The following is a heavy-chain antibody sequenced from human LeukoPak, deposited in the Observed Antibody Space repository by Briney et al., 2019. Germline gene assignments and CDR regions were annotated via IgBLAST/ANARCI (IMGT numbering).Heavy chain of an antibody. Sequence: PGGSLRLSCAASGFTLSSFWMSWVRQAPGKGLEWVSAISGSGGSTYYADSVKGRFTISRDNSKNTLYLQMNSLRAEDTAVCYCAKNYYDSSGYYYTDAFDIWGQGTMVTVSS. CDR3: AKNYYDSSGYYYTDAFDI. CDR1: GFTLSSFW. D-gene: IGHD3-22*01. CDR2: ISGSGGST. J-gene: IGHJ3*02. V-gene: IGHV3-23*01.